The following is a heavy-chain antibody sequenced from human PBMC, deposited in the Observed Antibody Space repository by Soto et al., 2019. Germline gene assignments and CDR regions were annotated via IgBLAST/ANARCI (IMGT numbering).Heavy chain of an antibody. Sequence: QVQLVQSGAEVKKPGSSVKVSCKASGGTFSSYAISWVRQAPGQGLEWMGGIIPIFGTANYAQKFQGRVTITADKSTRTAYMELSSLRSEDTAGYYCARGTTYYDYVWGSYRYSPYYYYGMDVWGQGTTVTVSS. V-gene: IGHV1-69*06. CDR3: ARGTTYYDYVWGSYRYSPYYYYGMDV. CDR1: GGTFSSYA. D-gene: IGHD3-16*02. CDR2: IIPIFGTA. J-gene: IGHJ6*02.